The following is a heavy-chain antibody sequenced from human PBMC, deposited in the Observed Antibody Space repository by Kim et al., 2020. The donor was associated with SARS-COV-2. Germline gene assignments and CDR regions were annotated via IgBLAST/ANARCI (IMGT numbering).Heavy chain of an antibody. J-gene: IGHJ4*02. CDR3: ALPDYYDSSGYYPY. CDR2: ISSSGSTI. D-gene: IGHD3-22*01. V-gene: IGHV3-11*01. Sequence: GGSLRLSCAASGFTFSDYYMSWIRQAPGKGLEWVSYISSSGSTIYYADSVKGRFTISRDNAKNSLYLQMNSLRAEDTAVYYCALPDYYDSSGYYPYWGQGTLVTVSS. CDR1: GFTFSDYY.